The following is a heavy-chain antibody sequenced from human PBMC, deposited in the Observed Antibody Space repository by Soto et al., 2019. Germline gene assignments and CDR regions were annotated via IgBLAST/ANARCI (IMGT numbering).Heavy chain of an antibody. CDR3: ARDLEGHDYGDYEDCWFDP. V-gene: IGHV1-8*01. Sequence: ASVKVSCKASGYTFTSYDINWVRQATGQGLEWMGWMNPNSGNTGYAQKFQGRVTMTRNTSISTAYMELSSLRSEDTAVYYCARDLEGHDYGDYEDCWFDPWGQGTLVTVSS. CDR1: GYTFTSYD. CDR2: MNPNSGNT. J-gene: IGHJ5*02. D-gene: IGHD4-17*01.